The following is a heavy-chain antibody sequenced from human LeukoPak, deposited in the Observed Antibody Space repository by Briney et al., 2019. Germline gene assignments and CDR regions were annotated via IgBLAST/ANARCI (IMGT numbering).Heavy chain of an antibody. J-gene: IGHJ5*02. Sequence: GGSLRLSCAASGFTFSSYAMHWVRQAPGKGLEWVAVISYDGSNKYYADSVKGRFTISRDNAKNSLYLQMNSLRAEDTAVYYCARDQRPYNWFDPWGQGTLVTVSS. V-gene: IGHV3-30-3*01. CDR3: ARDQRPYNWFDP. CDR2: ISYDGSNK. CDR1: GFTFSSYA.